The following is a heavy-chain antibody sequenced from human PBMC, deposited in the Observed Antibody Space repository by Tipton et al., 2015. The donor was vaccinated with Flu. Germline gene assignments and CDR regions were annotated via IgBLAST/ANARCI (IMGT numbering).Heavy chain of an antibody. CDR2: IYFNGYT. V-gene: IGHV4-59*01. J-gene: IGHJ4*02. D-gene: IGHD1-1*01. CDR1: GGSISGSY. Sequence: TLSLTCTVSGGSISGSYWNWLRQSPGKGLEWIGYIYFNGYTEYNPALRSRVSISLDTSMKHFSLSLTSVTAADTAVYYCAGGTSGYSRLFNSWGQGTLVSVS. CDR3: AGGTSGYSRLFNS.